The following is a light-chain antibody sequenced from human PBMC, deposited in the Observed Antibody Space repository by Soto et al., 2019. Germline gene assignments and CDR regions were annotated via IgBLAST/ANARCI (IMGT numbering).Light chain of an antibody. CDR3: QQRSNWAYS. CDR2: DAS. V-gene: IGKV3-11*01. J-gene: IGKJ2*03. CDR1: QRVSSH. Sequence: TELRQATTNRSFRRGQNHNHTCMASQRVSSHFAWYQQKPGEAPRILIYDASNRATGIPARFSGSGSGTAFALTISSLQPDESAVSYYQQRSNWAYSFGQGTRLEIK.